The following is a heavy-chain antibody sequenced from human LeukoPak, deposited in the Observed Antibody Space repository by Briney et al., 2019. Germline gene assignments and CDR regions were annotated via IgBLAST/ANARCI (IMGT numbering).Heavy chain of an antibody. V-gene: IGHV4-39*01. CDR1: GGSISSSSYY. D-gene: IGHD3-10*01. CDR2: IYYSGST. Sequence: SETLSLTCTVSGGSISSSSYYWGWIRQPPGKGLEWIGSIYYSGSTYYNPSLKSRVTISVDTSKNQFSLKLSSVTAADTAVYYCARVTMASGFDYWGQGTLVTVSS. J-gene: IGHJ4*02. CDR3: ARVTMASGFDY.